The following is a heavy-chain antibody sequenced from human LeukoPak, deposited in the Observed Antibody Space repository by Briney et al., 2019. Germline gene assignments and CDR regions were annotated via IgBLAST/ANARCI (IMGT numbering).Heavy chain of an antibody. V-gene: IGHV1-2*02. CDR1: GYTFTGYY. Sequence: GASVKVSCKASGYTFTGYYMHWVRQAPGQGLEWMGWINPNSGGTNYAQKFQGRVTMTRDTSISTAYMELSRLRSDDTAVYYCARGGVCYYDSSVYYGDVFDIWGKGTMVTVSS. CDR3: ARGGVCYYDSSVYYGDVFDI. J-gene: IGHJ3*02. CDR2: INPNSGGT. D-gene: IGHD3-22*01.